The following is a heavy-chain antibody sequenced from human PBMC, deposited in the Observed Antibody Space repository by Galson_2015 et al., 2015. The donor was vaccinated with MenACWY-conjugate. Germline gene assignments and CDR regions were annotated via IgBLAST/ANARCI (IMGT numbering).Heavy chain of an antibody. CDR3: AARLLHSGGMDV. V-gene: IGHV3-74*01. CDR1: GFTFSSYW. CDR2: INSDGSST. D-gene: IGHD3-10*01. Sequence: SLRLSCAASGFTFSSYWMHWVRHAPGKGLVWVSCINSDGSSTSYADSVKGRFTISRDNAKNTLYLQMNSLRAEDTAVYYCAARLLHSGGMDVWGQGTTVTVSS. J-gene: IGHJ6*02.